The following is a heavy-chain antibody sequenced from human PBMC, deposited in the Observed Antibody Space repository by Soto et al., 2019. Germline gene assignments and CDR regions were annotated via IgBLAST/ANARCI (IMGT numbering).Heavy chain of an antibody. CDR1: GCPISNYY. Sequence: PSATLSFTFTTSGCPISNYYWNRIRQPPGKGLEWIGYIYYSGSTNYNPSLKSRVTISVDTSKNQFSLKLSSVTAADTAVYYCARRYGSAFDIWGQGTMVTVSS. CDR3: ARRYGSAFDI. CDR2: IYYSGST. J-gene: IGHJ3*02. V-gene: IGHV4-59*07. D-gene: IGHD3-10*01.